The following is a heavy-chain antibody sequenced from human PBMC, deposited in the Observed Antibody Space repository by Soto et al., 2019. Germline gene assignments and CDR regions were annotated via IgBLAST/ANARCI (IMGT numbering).Heavy chain of an antibody. CDR3: ARSGDGNWFDP. CDR1: GYNFASFG. V-gene: IGHV1-18*01. D-gene: IGHD1-26*01. CDR2: ISAYNGDT. Sequence: QIQLVQSGAEGKKPGASVKVSCKASGYNFASFGVSWVRQAPGQGLEWMGWISAYNGDTNYAQKFQGRLTMTTDTSTSTGYMEVRSLRSDDTAVYYCARSGDGNWFDPWGQGTLVIVSS. J-gene: IGHJ5*02.